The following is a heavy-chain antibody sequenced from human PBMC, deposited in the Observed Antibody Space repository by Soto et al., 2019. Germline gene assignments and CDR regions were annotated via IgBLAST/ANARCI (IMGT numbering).Heavy chain of an antibody. V-gene: IGHV3-23*01. Sequence: GGSLRLSCAASGFTFSSYAMSWVRQAPGKGLEWVSAISGSGGSTYYADSVKGRFTISRDNSKNTLYLQMNSLRAKDTAVYYCAKGGGYGDYSYYYYGMDVWGQGTTVTVSS. D-gene: IGHD4-17*01. J-gene: IGHJ6*02. CDR2: ISGSGGST. CDR1: GFTFSSYA. CDR3: AKGGGYGDYSYYYYGMDV.